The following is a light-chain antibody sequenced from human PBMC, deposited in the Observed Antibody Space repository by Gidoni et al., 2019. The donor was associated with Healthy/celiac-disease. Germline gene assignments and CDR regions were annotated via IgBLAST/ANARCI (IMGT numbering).Light chain of an antibody. V-gene: IGKV3-11*01. CDR1: QSVSSY. J-gene: IGKJ3*01. CDR2: DAS. Sequence: EIVLTQSPATLSLSPGERATLSCRASQSVSSYLAWYQQKPGQAPRLLIYDASNRATGIPARFSGSGSGTDFTLTISSLEPEDFAVYYCQQRSNWPREITFGPXTKVDIK. CDR3: QQRSNWPREIT.